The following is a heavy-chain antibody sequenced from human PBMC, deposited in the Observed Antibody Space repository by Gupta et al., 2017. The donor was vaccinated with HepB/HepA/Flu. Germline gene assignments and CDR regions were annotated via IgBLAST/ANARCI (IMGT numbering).Heavy chain of an antibody. CDR3: AREVCSGGSCYSPAYYYYYMDV. CDR1: GGSFSGYY. Sequence: QVQLQQWGAGLLKPSETLSLTCAVSGGSFSGYYWSWIRQPPAQGLEWIGEINHSGSTNYNPSLKSRVTISVDTSKNQFSLKLSSVTAADTAVYYCAREVCSGGSCYSPAYYYYYMDVWGKGTTVTVSS. D-gene: IGHD2-15*01. J-gene: IGHJ6*03. CDR2: INHSGST. V-gene: IGHV4-34*01.